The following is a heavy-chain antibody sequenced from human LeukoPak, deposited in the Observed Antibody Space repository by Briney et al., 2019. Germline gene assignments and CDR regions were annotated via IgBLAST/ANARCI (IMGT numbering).Heavy chain of an antibody. CDR2: ISGSGGST. J-gene: IGHJ4*02. CDR1: GFTFSSYA. CDR3: AKAYGDYSNPFDY. D-gene: IGHD4-17*01. Sequence: KPGGSLRLSCAASGFTFSSYAMSWVRQAPGKGLEWVSAISGSGGSTYYADSVNGRFTISRDNSKNTLYLQMNSLRAEDTAVYYCAKAYGDYSNPFDYWGQGTLVTVSS. V-gene: IGHV3-23*01.